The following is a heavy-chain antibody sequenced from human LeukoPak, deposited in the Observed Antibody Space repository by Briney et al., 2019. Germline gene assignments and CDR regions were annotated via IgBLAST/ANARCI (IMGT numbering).Heavy chain of an antibody. D-gene: IGHD2-15*01. V-gene: IGHV3-53*01. Sequence: GGSLRLSCAASGFTASSNYMSWVRQAPGKGLEWVSVIYSGGSTYYADSVKGRFTISRDNSKNTLYLQMNSLRAEDTAVYYCARAEGYCSGGSCYLEYFQHWGQGTLVTVSS. CDR1: GFTASSNY. CDR2: IYSGGST. CDR3: ARAEGYCSGGSCYLEYFQH. J-gene: IGHJ1*01.